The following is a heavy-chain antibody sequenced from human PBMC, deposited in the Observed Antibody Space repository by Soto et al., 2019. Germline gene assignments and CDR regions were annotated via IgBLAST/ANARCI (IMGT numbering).Heavy chain of an antibody. CDR3: AKVRTNGVCYLVY. Sequence: GGSLRLSCAASGFTFSRYAMSWVRQAPGKGLEWVSAISGSGGSTYYADSVKGRFTISRDNSKNTLYLQMNSLRAEDTAVYYCAKVRTNGVCYLVYWGQGTLVTVSS. D-gene: IGHD2-8*01. J-gene: IGHJ4*02. V-gene: IGHV3-23*01. CDR1: GFTFSRYA. CDR2: ISGSGGST.